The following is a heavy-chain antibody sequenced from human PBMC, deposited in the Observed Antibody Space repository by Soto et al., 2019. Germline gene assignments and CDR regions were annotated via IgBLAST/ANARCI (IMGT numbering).Heavy chain of an antibody. Sequence: GASVEVSCKASGYTFAGYYMHWVRQAPGQGLEWMGWINPNSGGTNYAQKFQGWVTMTRDTSISTAYMELSRPRSDDTAVYYCARGAEIWSGYYLAWGSPNWFDPWSQGTLVTAPQ. V-gene: IGHV1-2*04. D-gene: IGHD3-3*01. CDR1: GYTFAGYY. J-gene: IGHJ5*02. CDR3: ARGAEIWSGYYLAWGSPNWFDP. CDR2: INPNSGGT.